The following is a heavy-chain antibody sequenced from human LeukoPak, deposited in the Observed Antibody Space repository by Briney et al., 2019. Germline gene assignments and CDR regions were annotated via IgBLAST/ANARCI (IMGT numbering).Heavy chain of an antibody. CDR2: IYYSGST. J-gene: IGHJ4*02. Sequence: SETLSLTCTVSGGSISSSYSWGWIRPPPGKGLEWIGYIYYSGSTNYNPSLQSRVTISVDTSKNHFSLRLSSLTAADTAVYYCARENSYYDSSGYYYGSGYFDYWGQGTLVTVSS. CDR3: ARENSYYDSSGYYYGSGYFDY. V-gene: IGHV4-61*03. D-gene: IGHD3-22*01. CDR1: GGSISSSYS.